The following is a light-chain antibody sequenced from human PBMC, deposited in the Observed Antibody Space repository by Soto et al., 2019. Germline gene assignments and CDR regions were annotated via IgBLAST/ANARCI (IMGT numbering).Light chain of an antibody. CDR3: CSYTDSRTHI. CDR1: SSDVGLYDY. CDR2: AVS. Sequence: QSVLTQPASVSGSPGQSITISCTGTSSDVGLYDYVSWYQQHPGKAPQLMIYAVSNRPSGVSNRFSASKSGNTASLFISGLQAEDEADYYCCSYTDSRTHIFGSGTKVTVL. J-gene: IGLJ1*01. V-gene: IGLV2-14*01.